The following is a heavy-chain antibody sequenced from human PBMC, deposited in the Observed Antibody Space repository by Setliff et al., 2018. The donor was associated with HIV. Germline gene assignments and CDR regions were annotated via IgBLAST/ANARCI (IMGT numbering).Heavy chain of an antibody. J-gene: IGHJ6*03. CDR3: GGGGDYSSYYMDV. D-gene: IGHD3-16*01. Sequence: GSLRLSCAASGFTFTGYWMSWVRLAPGKGLEWVANINYDGSEKYYVDSVKGRFTISRDNAKNSLYLQLNRLGPEDTAVYYCGGGGDYSSYYMDVWGKGTTVTVSS. CDR1: GFTFTGYW. CDR2: INYDGSEK. V-gene: IGHV3-7*03.